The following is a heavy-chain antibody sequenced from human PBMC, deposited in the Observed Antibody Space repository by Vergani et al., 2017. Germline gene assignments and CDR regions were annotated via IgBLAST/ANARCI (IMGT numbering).Heavy chain of an antibody. CDR3: AKDLSSSSSLADFDY. CDR1: GFTFSSYA. CDR2: ISGSGGST. V-gene: IGHV3-23*04. Sequence: EVEVVESGGGLVQPGGSLRLSCAASGFTFSSYAMSWVRQAPGKGLEWVSAISGSGGSTYYADSVKGRFTISRDNSKNTLYLQMNSLRAEDTAVYYCAKDLSSSSSLADFDYWGQGTLLTVSS. D-gene: IGHD6-6*01. J-gene: IGHJ4*02.